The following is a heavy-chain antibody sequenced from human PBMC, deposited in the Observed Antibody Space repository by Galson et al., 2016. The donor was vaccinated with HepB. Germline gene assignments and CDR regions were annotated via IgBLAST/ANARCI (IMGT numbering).Heavy chain of an antibody. Sequence: LRLSCAASGFTVSTNYVSWVRQAPGKGLEWVSVIYGGGSTTYADSVKGRFTISSHNSKNTLYLQMNSLRTEDTAVYYCARPLPNVGYGMDVWGQGTTVIVSS. D-gene: IGHD2-15*01. CDR2: IYGGGST. J-gene: IGHJ6*02. V-gene: IGHV3-53*01. CDR1: GFTVSTNY. CDR3: ARPLPNVGYGMDV.